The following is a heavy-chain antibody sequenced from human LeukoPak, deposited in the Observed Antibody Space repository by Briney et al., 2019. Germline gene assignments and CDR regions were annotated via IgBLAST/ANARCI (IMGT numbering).Heavy chain of an antibody. CDR3: AKDGSAPGFLEWSLFDY. Sequence: GGSLRLSCAASGFTFSSYGMHWVRQAPGKGLEWVAFIRYDGSNKYYADSVKGRFTISRDNSKNTLYLQMNSLRAEDTAVYYCAKDGSAPGFLEWSLFDYWGQGTLVTVSS. CDR2: IRYDGSNK. V-gene: IGHV3-30*02. J-gene: IGHJ4*02. D-gene: IGHD3-3*01. CDR1: GFTFSSYG.